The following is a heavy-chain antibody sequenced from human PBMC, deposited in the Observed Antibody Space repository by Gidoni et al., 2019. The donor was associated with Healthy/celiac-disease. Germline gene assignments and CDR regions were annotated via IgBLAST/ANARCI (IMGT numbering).Heavy chain of an antibody. D-gene: IGHD3-9*01. CDR2: IYSGGST. Sequence: EVQLVESGGGLIQPGGSLRLSCAASGFTVSSNYMSWVRQAPGKGLEWVSVIYSGGSTYYADSVKGRFTISRDNSKNTLYLQMNSLRAEDTAVYYCARDPLFNKEFESGYWGQGTLVTVSS. CDR3: ARDPLFNKEFESGY. V-gene: IGHV3-53*01. J-gene: IGHJ4*02. CDR1: GFTVSSNY.